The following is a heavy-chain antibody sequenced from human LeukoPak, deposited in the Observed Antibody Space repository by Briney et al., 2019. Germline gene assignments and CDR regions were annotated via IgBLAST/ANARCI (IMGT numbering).Heavy chain of an antibody. CDR3: AKDSEWLRYFDY. D-gene: IGHD5-12*01. Sequence: GGSLRLSCAASGFTFSSYAMSWVRQAPGKGLEWVSAISGSGGSTYYADSVKGRFTISRDNSKNTLYLKMNSLRAEDTAVYYCAKDSEWLRYFDYWGQGTLVTVSS. CDR2: ISGSGGST. CDR1: GFTFSSYA. J-gene: IGHJ4*02. V-gene: IGHV3-23*01.